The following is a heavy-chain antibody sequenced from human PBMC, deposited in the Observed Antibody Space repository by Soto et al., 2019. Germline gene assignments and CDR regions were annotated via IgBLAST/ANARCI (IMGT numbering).Heavy chain of an antibody. V-gene: IGHV3-33*01. Sequence: QVQLVESGGGVVQPGRSLRLSCAASGFTFSSYGMHWVRQDPGKGLEWVAVIWYDGSNKYYADSVKGRFTISRDNSKNTLYLQMNSLRAEDTAVYYCARDGLNPAYYYYYGMDVWGQGTTVTVSS. CDR2: IWYDGSNK. D-gene: IGHD6-19*01. CDR3: ARDGLNPAYYYYYGMDV. J-gene: IGHJ6*02. CDR1: GFTFSSYG.